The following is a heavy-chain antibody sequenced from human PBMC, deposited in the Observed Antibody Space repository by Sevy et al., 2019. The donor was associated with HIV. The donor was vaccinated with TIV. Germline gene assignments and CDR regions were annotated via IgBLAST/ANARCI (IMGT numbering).Heavy chain of an antibody. CDR1: DDSIRGSNYF. D-gene: IGHD6-13*01. CDR2: IYYTATT. CDR3: ARHGSWSFYLDY. J-gene: IGHJ4*02. V-gene: IGHV4-39*01. Sequence: SETLSLTCSVSDDSIRGSNYFWGWIRQPPGKGLEWSGSIYYTATTYYNPSLKSRFDLSVHTSEKQFSLKLSYVTAADTAVYYCARHGSWSFYLDYWGQGILVTVSS.